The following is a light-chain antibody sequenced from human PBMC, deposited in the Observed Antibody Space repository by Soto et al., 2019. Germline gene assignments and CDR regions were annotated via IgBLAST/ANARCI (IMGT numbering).Light chain of an antibody. CDR3: SSYTSSSTLEV. J-gene: IGLJ2*01. CDR2: EVS. CDR1: SSDVGGYNY. Sequence: QSVLTQPASVSGSPGQSITISCTGTSSDVGGYNYVSWYQQHPGKAPKLMIYEVSNRPSGVSNRFSGSKSGNTASLTISGLPAEDEDDYYCSSYTSSSTLEVFGGGTQLTVL. V-gene: IGLV2-14*01.